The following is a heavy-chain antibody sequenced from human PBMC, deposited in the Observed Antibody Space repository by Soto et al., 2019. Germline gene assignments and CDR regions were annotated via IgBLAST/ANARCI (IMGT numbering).Heavy chain of an antibody. J-gene: IGHJ6*02. Sequence: PGESLKISCKGSGYSFTSYWIGWVRQMPGKGLEWMGIIYPGDSDTRYSPSFQGQVTISADKSISTAYLQWSSLKASDTAMYYCARSEHVVVVAATPYYYYYGMDVWGQGTTATVSS. D-gene: IGHD2-15*01. CDR3: ARSEHVVVVAATPYYYYYGMDV. V-gene: IGHV5-51*01. CDR2: IYPGDSDT. CDR1: GYSFTSYW.